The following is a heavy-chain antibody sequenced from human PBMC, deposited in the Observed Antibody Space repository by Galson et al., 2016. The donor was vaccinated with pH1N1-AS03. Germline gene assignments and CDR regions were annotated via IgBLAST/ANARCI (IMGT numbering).Heavy chain of an antibody. J-gene: IGHJ3*02. D-gene: IGHD5-18*01. V-gene: IGHV3-9*01. Sequence: SLRLSCAASGFTFNDHTMHWVRQAPGKGLEWVSGISWNGDKIDYADSVKGRFSISRDNARNSLYLQMNSLRAEDTAVYYCARGPGYSYSLGAFDIWGQGTMVTVSS. CDR1: GFTFNDHT. CDR2: ISWNGDKI. CDR3: ARGPGYSYSLGAFDI.